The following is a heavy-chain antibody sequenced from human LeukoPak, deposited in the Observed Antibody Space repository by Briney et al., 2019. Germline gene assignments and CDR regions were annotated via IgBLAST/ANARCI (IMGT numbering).Heavy chain of an antibody. CDR2: IYPTDSDT. V-gene: IGHV5-51*01. J-gene: IGHJ3*02. CDR1: GYNFPTSW. Sequence: GESLKISCKGSGYNFPTSWIGWVRQMPGKGLEWMGIIYPTDSDTRLSPSFQGQVTISVDKSISTAYLEWFSLKASDSAIYYCALRSGNGDAYDIWGQGTMVTVSS. D-gene: IGHD1-1*01. CDR3: ALRSGNGDAYDI.